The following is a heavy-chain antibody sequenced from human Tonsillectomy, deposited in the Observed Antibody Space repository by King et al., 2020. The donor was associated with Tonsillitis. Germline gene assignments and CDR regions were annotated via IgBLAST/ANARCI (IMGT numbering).Heavy chain of an antibody. D-gene: IGHD3-22*01. CDR1: GFSLSATGMR. CDR3: VRWYYFESRGSFSLPDAFDV. J-gene: IGHJ3*01. Sequence: VTLKESGPALVKPTQTLTLTCTFSGFSLSATGMRVSWIRQPPGKALEWLARIDWDDDKFYSTSLRSRLTISKDTSENRVVLTLTNMDPVDTATYYCVRWYYFESRGSFSLPDAFDVWGQGTMVTVSS. V-gene: IGHV2-70*04. CDR2: IDWDDDK.